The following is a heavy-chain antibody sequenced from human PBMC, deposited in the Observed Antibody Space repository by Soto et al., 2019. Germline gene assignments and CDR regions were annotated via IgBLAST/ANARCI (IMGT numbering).Heavy chain of an antibody. V-gene: IGHV3-73*02. Sequence: EVQLVESGGGLVQPGGSLKLSCAASGFTFSGSAMHWVRQASGKGLEWVGRIRSKANSYATAYAASVKGRFTISRDDSKNTAYLQMNSLKTEDTAVYYCTRPSYGDYVDYWGQGTLVTVSS. CDR1: GFTFSGSA. D-gene: IGHD4-17*01. J-gene: IGHJ4*02. CDR2: IRSKANSYAT. CDR3: TRPSYGDYVDY.